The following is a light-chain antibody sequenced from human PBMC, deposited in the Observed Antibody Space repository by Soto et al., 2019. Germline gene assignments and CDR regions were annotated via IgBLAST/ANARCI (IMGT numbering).Light chain of an antibody. V-gene: IGKV3-11*01. CDR2: DAS. J-gene: IGKJ5*01. CDR1: ESVSSH. Sequence: EIVLTQSPATLSLSPGERATVSCRASESVSSHLAWYQQKRSQAPRLLIYDASSRATGIPARFSGSGSGTDFTLTISSLGPEDFAVYYCQQGGNWPLTFGQGTRLEIK. CDR3: QQGGNWPLT.